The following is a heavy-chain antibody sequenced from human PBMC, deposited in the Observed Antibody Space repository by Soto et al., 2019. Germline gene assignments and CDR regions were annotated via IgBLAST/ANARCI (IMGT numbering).Heavy chain of an antibody. CDR2: IYSGGST. Sequence: EVQLVESGGGLVQPGGSLRLSCAASGFTVSSNYMSWVRQAPGKGLEWVSVIYSGGSTYYADSVKGRFTISRHNSKNTLYLQMNSVRVEDTAVYYWAAFGVVYYYFDYGGQGTLVTASS. V-gene: IGHV3-53*04. J-gene: IGHJ4*02. CDR1: GFTVSSNY. CDR3: AAFGVVYYYFDY. D-gene: IGHD3-3*01.